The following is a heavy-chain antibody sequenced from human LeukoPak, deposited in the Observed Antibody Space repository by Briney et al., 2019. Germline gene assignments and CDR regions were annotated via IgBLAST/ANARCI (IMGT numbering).Heavy chain of an antibody. V-gene: IGHV4-34*01. D-gene: IGHD3-22*01. CDR2: INHSGST. J-gene: IGHJ6*03. CDR3: ARHATRYYYDSSGYSPDYYYYMDV. CDR1: GGSFSGYY. Sequence: SETLSLTCAVYGGSFSGYYWSWIRQPPGKGLEWIGEINHSGSTNYNPSLKSRVTISVDTSKNQFSLKLSSVTAADTAVYYCARHATRYYYDSSGYSPDYYYYMDVWGKGTTVTVSS.